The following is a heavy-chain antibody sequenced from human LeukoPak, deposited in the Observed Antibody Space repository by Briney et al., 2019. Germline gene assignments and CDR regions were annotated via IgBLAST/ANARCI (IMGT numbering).Heavy chain of an antibody. Sequence: GGSLRLSCAASGFTFSSYAMSWVRQAPGKGLEWVSAISGSGGSTYYADSVKGRFTTSRDNSKNTLYLQMNSLRAEDTAVYYCARDWSGGSYCSSTSGHYDYWGQGTLVTVSS. CDR3: ARDWSGGSYCSSTSGHYDY. J-gene: IGHJ4*02. V-gene: IGHV3-23*01. CDR2: ISGSGGST. CDR1: GFTFSSYA. D-gene: IGHD2-2*01.